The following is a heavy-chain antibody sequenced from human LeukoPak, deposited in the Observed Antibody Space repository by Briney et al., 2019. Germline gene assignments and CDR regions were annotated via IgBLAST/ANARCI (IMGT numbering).Heavy chain of an antibody. Sequence: GSLRLSCAASGFTFSSYAMSWVRQAPGKGLEGVSYISSSSTIYYSDSVKGRFTISRDNAKNSLYLQMNSLRAEDTAVYYCARDRVELGWGAFEIWGQGTMVTVSS. V-gene: IGHV3-48*01. D-gene: IGHD7-27*01. CDR2: ISSSSTI. CDR1: GFTFSSYA. CDR3: ARDRVELGWGAFEI. J-gene: IGHJ3*02.